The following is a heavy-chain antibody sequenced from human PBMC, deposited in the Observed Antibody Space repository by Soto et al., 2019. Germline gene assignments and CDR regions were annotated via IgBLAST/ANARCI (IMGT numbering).Heavy chain of an antibody. Sequence: GGSLRLSCAASGFSFSTYWMHWVRQAPGKGLVWVSRINSDESTTNYADSVKGRFTISRDNAKNTLYLHMNSLRVEDTAVYYCARGANRGYYYGSLNHWGQGTRVT. D-gene: IGHD3-22*01. CDR2: INSDESTT. V-gene: IGHV3-74*01. CDR1: GFSFSTYW. J-gene: IGHJ5*02. CDR3: ARGANRGYYYGSLNH.